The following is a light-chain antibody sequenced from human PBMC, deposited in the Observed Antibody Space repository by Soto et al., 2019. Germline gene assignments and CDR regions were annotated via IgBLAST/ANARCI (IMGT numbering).Light chain of an antibody. J-gene: IGKJ2*01. CDR2: DAY. CDR3: QHYDGPPYT. V-gene: IGKV3D-20*01. CDR1: QTVSSVY. Sequence: EIVLTQSPGTLSLSPGERAILSCGASQTVSSVYLAWYQQKPGLAPRLLIYDAYSRATGIPDRFSGSGSGTDFTLTISRLEPEDFAVYYCQHYDGPPYTLGQGTKLEIK.